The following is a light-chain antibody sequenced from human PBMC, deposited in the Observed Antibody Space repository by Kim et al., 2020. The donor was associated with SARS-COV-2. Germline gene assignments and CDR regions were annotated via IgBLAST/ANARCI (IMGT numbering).Light chain of an antibody. CDR1: HSASSTY. CDR3: QQYDTSPRT. J-gene: IGKJ2*01. CDR2: GTS. Sequence: LSPGKSATLSCRASHSASSTYLAWYQQQPGQAPRLLIYGTSSRATGIPDRFGGSGSGTDFTLTISRLEPEDSAVYYCQQYDTSPRTFGQGTKLEI. V-gene: IGKV3-20*01.